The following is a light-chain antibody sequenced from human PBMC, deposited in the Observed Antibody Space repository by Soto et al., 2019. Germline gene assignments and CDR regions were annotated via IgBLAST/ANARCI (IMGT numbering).Light chain of an antibody. J-gene: IGKJ1*01. CDR1: QSVSGNY. CDR2: DAS. V-gene: IGKV3D-20*01. Sequence: EIVLTQSPATLSLSPGERATLSCGASQSVSGNYLAWYQQKPGLAPRLLIYDASNRATGIPDRFSGSGSGTDFTLTISRLEPEDFAVYYCQQYSASLWTFGQGTKVETK. CDR3: QQYSASLWT.